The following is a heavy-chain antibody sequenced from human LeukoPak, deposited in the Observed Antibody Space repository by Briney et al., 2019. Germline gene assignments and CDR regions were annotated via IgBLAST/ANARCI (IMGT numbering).Heavy chain of an antibody. J-gene: IGHJ4*02. CDR1: GDSVASINGA. V-gene: IGHV6-1*01. CDR3: ARDLGTTGWHTFDY. D-gene: IGHD6-19*01. Sequence: SQTLSLTCAISGDSVASINGAWNWIRQSPSRGLEWLGRTYYRSKWYNDYAESMRGRITINPDTSKNQCSLQLNSVTPEDTAVYYCARDLGTTGWHTFDYWGQGTLVSVSS. CDR2: TYYRSKWYN.